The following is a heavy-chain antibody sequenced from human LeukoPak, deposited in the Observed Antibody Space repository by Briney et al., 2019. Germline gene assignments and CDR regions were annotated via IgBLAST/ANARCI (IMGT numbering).Heavy chain of an antibody. J-gene: IGHJ5*02. CDR2: ISGSGGST. V-gene: IGHV3-23*01. CDR1: GFTFSSYA. D-gene: IGHD3-3*01. CDR3: AKDRLFGVVIPTRLDP. Sequence: GGSLRLSCAASGFTFSSYAMSWVRQAPGKGLEWVSAISGSGGSTYYADSVKGRFTISRDNSKNTLYLQMNSLRAEDTAVYYCAKDRLFGVVIPTRLDPWGQGTLVTVSS.